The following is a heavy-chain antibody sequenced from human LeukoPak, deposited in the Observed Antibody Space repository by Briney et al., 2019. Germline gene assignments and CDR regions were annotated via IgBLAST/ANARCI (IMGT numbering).Heavy chain of an antibody. V-gene: IGHV1-8*03. Sequence: ASVKVSCKASGYTFTNYDTNWVRQATGQGLEWRGWMNPNSGNTGYGQKFQGRVTITRNTSISTAYMELSSLRSEDTAVYYCARGGWFGEFPYYMDVWGKGTTVTVSS. CDR3: ARGGWFGEFPYYMDV. J-gene: IGHJ6*03. CDR2: MNPNSGNT. CDR1: GYTFTNYD. D-gene: IGHD3-10*01.